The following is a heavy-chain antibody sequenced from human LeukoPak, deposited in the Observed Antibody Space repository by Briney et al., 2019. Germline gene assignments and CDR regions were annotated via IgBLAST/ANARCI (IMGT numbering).Heavy chain of an antibody. Sequence: PGGSLRLSCAVSGFTFSSYEMNWVRQAPGKGLEWVSYISSSGSTIYYADSVKGRFTISRDNAKNSLYLQMNSLRAEDTAIYYCARQHSDFWLPADYWGQGTLVTVSS. CDR3: ARQHSDFWLPADY. CDR1: GFTFSSYE. D-gene: IGHD3-3*01. V-gene: IGHV3-48*03. CDR2: ISSSGSTI. J-gene: IGHJ4*02.